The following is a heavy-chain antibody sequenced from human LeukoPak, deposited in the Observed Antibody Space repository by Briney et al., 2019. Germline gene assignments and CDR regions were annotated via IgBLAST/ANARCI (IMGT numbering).Heavy chain of an antibody. J-gene: IGHJ4*02. CDR3: AKDMGSSTSHPDY. Sequence: GGSLRLSCAASGFTFSSYSMNWVRQAPGKGLEWVSSISSSSSYIYYADSVKGRFTISRDNAKNSLYLQMNSLRAEDTALYYCAKDMGSSTSHPDYWGQGTLVTVSS. V-gene: IGHV3-21*04. CDR2: ISSSSSYI. D-gene: IGHD2-2*01. CDR1: GFTFSSYS.